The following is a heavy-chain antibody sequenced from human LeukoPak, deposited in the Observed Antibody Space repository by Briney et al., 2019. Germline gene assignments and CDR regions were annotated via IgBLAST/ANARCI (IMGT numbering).Heavy chain of an antibody. CDR2: ITANTRGRIT. V-gene: IGHV3-23*01. CDR1: GFSFSTYD. CDR3: ARGGYFSFDY. D-gene: IGHD2/OR15-2a*01. Sequence: GGSLRLSCMTSGFSFSTYDMSWVRQAPGKGLEWVSGITANTRGRITYYADSVKGRFTISRDSSKDTLYLQMNSLRAEDTAVYFCARGGYFSFDYWGQGTLVTVSS. J-gene: IGHJ4*02.